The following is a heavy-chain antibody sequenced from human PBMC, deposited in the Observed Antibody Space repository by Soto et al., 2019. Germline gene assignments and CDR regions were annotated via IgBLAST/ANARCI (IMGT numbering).Heavy chain of an antibody. CDR2: IYYSGST. CDR1: GGSISSGGYY. J-gene: IGHJ1*01. Sequence: QVQLQESGPGLVKPSQTLSLTCTVSGGSISSGGYYWSWIRQHPGKGLEWIGYIYYSGSTYYNPSLKSRGNISVDTSKNQFSLKLSSVTAADTAVYYCAIYDSSGSRGFQHWGQGTLVTVSS. V-gene: IGHV4-31*03. CDR3: AIYDSSGSRGFQH. D-gene: IGHD3-22*01.